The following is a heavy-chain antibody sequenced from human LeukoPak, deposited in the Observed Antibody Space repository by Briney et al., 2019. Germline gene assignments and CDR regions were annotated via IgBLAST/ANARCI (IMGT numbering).Heavy chain of an antibody. J-gene: IGHJ4*02. D-gene: IGHD3-22*01. Sequence: GGSLRLSCAASGFTFSSYEMNWVRQAPGKGLEWVSYISSSGSTIYYADSVKGRFAISRDNAKNSLFLQMNSLRAEDTAVYYCAREYSYDWSSYPYYLDYWGQGTLVTVSS. V-gene: IGHV3-48*03. CDR3: AREYSYDWSSYPYYLDY. CDR2: ISSSGSTI. CDR1: GFTFSSYE.